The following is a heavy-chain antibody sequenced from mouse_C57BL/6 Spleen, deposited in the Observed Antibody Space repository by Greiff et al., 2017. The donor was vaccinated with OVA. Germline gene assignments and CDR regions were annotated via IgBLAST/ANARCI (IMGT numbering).Heavy chain of an antibody. V-gene: IGHV1-52*01. Sequence: VQLQQPGAELVRPGSSVKLSCKASGYTFTSYWMHWVKQRPIQGLEWIGNIDPSDSETHYNQKFKDKATLTVDKSSSTAYMQLSSLTSEDSAVYYCARSRITTVVGGGFDYWGQGTTLTVSS. CDR3: ARSRITTVVGGGFDY. D-gene: IGHD1-1*01. CDR1: GYTFTSYW. CDR2: IDPSDSET. J-gene: IGHJ2*01.